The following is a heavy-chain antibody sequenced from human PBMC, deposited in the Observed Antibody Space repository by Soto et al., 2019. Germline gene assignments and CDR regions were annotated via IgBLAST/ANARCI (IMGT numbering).Heavy chain of an antibody. Sequence: SETLSLTCSVSGGSISNDFWSWIRQPPGKGLEWIGYFYNSGSTNYNPSLKSRVTISVDTSKNQFSLKLSSVTAADTAVYYCAKGGALDSSAYYYAGRPHFDYWGQGTLVTVSS. CDR1: GGSISNDF. V-gene: IGHV4-59*01. D-gene: IGHD3-22*01. CDR3: AKGGALDSSAYYYAGRPHFDY. CDR2: FYNSGST. J-gene: IGHJ4*02.